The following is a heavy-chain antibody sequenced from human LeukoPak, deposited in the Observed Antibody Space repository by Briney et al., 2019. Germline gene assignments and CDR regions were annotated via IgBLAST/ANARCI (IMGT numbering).Heavy chain of an antibody. CDR3: ARGSHVQYCSGGSCYLPFDY. V-gene: IGHV1-2*02. Sequence: ASVKVSCKAPGYTFTGYYMHWVRQAPGQGLEWMGWINPNSGGTNYAQKFQGRVTMTRDTSISTAYMELSRLRSDGTAVYYCARGSHVQYCSGGSCYLPFDYWGQGTLVTVSS. CDR1: GYTFTGYY. J-gene: IGHJ4*02. CDR2: INPNSGGT. D-gene: IGHD2-15*01.